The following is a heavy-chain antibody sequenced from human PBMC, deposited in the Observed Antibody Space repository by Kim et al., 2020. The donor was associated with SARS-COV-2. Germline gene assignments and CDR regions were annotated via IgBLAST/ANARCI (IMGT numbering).Heavy chain of an antibody. D-gene: IGHD5-12*01. V-gene: IGHV4-34*01. Sequence: SETLSLTCAVYGGSFSGYYWSWIRQPPGKGLEWIGEINHSGSTNYNPSLKSRVTISVDTSKNQFSLKLSSVTAADTAVYYCARVLRVATIPNWFDPWGQGTLVTVSS. CDR3: ARVLRVATIPNWFDP. CDR1: GGSFSGYY. J-gene: IGHJ5*02. CDR2: INHSGST.